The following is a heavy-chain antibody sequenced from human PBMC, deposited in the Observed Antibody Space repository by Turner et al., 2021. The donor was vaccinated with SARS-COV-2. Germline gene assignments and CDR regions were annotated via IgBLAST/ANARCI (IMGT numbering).Heavy chain of an antibody. CDR3: ARAGREGFDP. J-gene: IGHJ5*02. Sequence: QVQLQQWGPGLLKPSETLSLSCAVHGGSFRGYHWSWIRQPRGKGLDWIGEINHSGSTNYNPSHKSRIIISINTAKNQFSLNLNSVTAADTDVYYCARAGREGFDPWGQGTLVTVSS. D-gene: IGHD1-26*01. V-gene: IGHV4-34*01. CDR2: INHSGST. CDR1: GGSFRGYH.